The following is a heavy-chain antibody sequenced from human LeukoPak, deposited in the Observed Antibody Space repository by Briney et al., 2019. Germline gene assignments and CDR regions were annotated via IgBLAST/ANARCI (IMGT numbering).Heavy chain of an antibody. J-gene: IGHJ4*02. D-gene: IGHD1-26*01. Sequence: GGSLRLSCAASGFTFSTYVMGWVRQAPGKGLEWVSVISGSGGSTNYADSVKGRFTVSSDSSKNTVYLQMNSLRAEDTAVYYCARESSWAPDYWGQGTLVTVSS. CDR1: GFTFSTYV. V-gene: IGHV3-23*01. CDR2: ISGSGGST. CDR3: ARESSWAPDY.